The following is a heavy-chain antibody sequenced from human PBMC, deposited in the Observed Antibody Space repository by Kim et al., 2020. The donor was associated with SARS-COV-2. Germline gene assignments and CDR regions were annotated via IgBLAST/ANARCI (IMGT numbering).Heavy chain of an antibody. CDR2: ISSSSSYI. D-gene: IGHD6-13*01. V-gene: IGHV3-21*01. Sequence: GGSLRLSCAASGFTFSSYSMNWVRQAPGKGLEWVSSISSSSSYIYYADSVKGRFTISRDNAKNSLYLQMNSLRAEDTAVYYCARDPRGIAAAAWGQGTTVTVSS. CDR3: ARDPRGIAAAA. J-gene: IGHJ6*02. CDR1: GFTFSSYS.